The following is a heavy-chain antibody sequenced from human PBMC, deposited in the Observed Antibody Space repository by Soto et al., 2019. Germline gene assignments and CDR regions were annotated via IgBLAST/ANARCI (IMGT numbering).Heavy chain of an antibody. Sequence: PGGSLRLSCAASGFTFSSYAMTWVRQAPGKGLEWVSGISGSGVGTYYADSVKGRFTVSRDNSKNTLYLQMSSLRAEDTAVYYCARGFAATIWFGELLSADFDYWGQGTLVTVSS. CDR2: ISGSGVGT. V-gene: IGHV3-23*01. CDR1: GFTFSSYA. D-gene: IGHD3-10*01. J-gene: IGHJ4*02. CDR3: ARGFAATIWFGELLSADFDY.